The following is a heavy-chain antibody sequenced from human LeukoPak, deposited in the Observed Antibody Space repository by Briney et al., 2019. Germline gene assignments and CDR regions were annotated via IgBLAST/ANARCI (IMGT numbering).Heavy chain of an antibody. D-gene: IGHD3-22*01. CDR1: GYTSTSYG. V-gene: IGHV1-18*01. J-gene: IGHJ4*02. CDR3: ARDSVDDSSGYYYRDY. Sequence: ASVKVSCKASGYTSTSYGISWVRQAPGQGLEWMGWISAYNGNTNYAQKLQGRVTMTTDTSTSTAYMELRSLRSDDTAVYYCARDSVDDSSGYYYRDYWGQGTLVTVSS. CDR2: ISAYNGNT.